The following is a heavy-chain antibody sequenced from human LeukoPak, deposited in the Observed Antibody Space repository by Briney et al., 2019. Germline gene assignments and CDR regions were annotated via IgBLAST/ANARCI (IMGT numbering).Heavy chain of an antibody. CDR3: ARGDSDYVWGSYLFFDY. Sequence: SVKVSCKATGGTFSSYAISWVRQAPGQGLKWMGGIIPIFGTANYAQKFQGRVTITTDESTSTAYMELSSLRSEDTAVHYCARGDSDYVWGSYLFFDYWGQGTLVTVSS. D-gene: IGHD3-16*02. CDR1: GGTFSSYA. J-gene: IGHJ4*02. V-gene: IGHV1-69*05. CDR2: IIPIFGTA.